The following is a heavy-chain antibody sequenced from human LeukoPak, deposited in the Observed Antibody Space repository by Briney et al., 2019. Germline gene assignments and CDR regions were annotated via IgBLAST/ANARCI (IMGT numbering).Heavy chain of an antibody. J-gene: IGHJ4*03. CDR2: INPNSGGT. D-gene: IGHD1-1*01. V-gene: IGHV1-2*02. CDR1: GYTFTGYY. CDR3: ARGERIPLRFIVYFCY. Sequence: ASVKVSCKASGYTFTGYYMHWVRQAPGLGLEWMGWINPNSGGTNYAQKFQGRVTMTRDTSISTAYMELSRLRSDDTAVYYCARGERIPLRFIVYFCYWGQGTLGTVSS.